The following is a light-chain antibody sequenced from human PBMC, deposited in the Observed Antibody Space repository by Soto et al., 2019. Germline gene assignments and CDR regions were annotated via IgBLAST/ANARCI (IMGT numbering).Light chain of an antibody. CDR1: QGISTY. CDR3: QQLDSYPIT. CDR2: AAS. Sequence: IQLTQSPSSLSASVGDRVTITCRASQGISTYLAWYQQKPGKAPKLLIYAASTLQSVVPSRFSVSASGTDFTLTISSLQPEDFATYYCQQLDSYPITFGQGTRLEI. V-gene: IGKV1-9*01. J-gene: IGKJ5*01.